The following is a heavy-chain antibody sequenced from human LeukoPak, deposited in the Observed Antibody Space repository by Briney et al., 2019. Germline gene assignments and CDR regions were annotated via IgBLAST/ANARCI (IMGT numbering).Heavy chain of an antibody. Sequence: GRSLRLSCAASGFTFSSYGMHWVCQAPGKGLEWVAVISYDGSNKYYADSVKGRFTISRDNAKNSLYLQMNSLRAEDTAVYYCARVGYYGSGGLGFDYWGQGTLVTVSS. CDR2: ISYDGSNK. CDR3: ARVGYYGSGGLGFDY. CDR1: GFTFSSYG. V-gene: IGHV3-30*03. J-gene: IGHJ4*02. D-gene: IGHD3-10*01.